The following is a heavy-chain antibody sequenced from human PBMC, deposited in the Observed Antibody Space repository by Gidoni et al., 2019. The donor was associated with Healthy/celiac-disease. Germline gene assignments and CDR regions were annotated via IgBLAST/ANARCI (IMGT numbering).Heavy chain of an antibody. CDR1: GGSFSGYY. CDR3: AREPQWFGELMSWGFDY. V-gene: IGHV4-34*01. D-gene: IGHD3-10*01. Sequence: QVQLQQWGAGLLKPSETLSLTCAVYGGSFSGYYWSWIRQPPGKGLEWIGEINHSGSTNYNPSLKSRVTISVDTSKNQFSLKLSSVTAADTAVYYCAREPQWFGELMSWGFDYWGQGTLVTVSS. J-gene: IGHJ4*02. CDR2: INHSGST.